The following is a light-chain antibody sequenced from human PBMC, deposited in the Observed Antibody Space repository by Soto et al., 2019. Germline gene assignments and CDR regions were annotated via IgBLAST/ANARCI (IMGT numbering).Light chain of an antibody. CDR3: QQYNDWWT. J-gene: IGKJ1*01. CDR1: QSVSNN. CDR2: GAS. V-gene: IGKV3-15*01. Sequence: EIVMTQSPATLSVSPVESATLSCRASQSVSNNLTWYQQKPGQPPRLLIYGASTRATGVPGRFSGSGSGTEFTLTISSLQPEDFAVYYCQQYNDWWTFGQGTKVDIK.